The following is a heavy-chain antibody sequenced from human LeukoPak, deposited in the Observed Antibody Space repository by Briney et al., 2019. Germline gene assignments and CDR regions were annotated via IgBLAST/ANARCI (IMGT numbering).Heavy chain of an antibody. CDR3: AKDVGYSGYSLDGGSPIVF. CDR1: GFTFSSYA. J-gene: IGHJ4*02. Sequence: PGGSLRLSCAASGFTFSSYAMSWVRQAPGKGLEWVSAISGSGGSTYYADSVKGRFTISRDNSKNTLYLQMNSLRAEDTAVYYCAKDVGYSGYSLDGGSPIVFWGQGTLVTVSS. CDR2: ISGSGGST. D-gene: IGHD5-12*01. V-gene: IGHV3-23*01.